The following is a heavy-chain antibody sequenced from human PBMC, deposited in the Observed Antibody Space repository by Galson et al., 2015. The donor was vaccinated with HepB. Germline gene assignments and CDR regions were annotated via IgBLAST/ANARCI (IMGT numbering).Heavy chain of an antibody. CDR2: VNDSGNT. J-gene: IGHJ4*02. V-gene: IGHV4-34*01. D-gene: IGHD4/OR15-4a*01. CDR3: ARHRLGLTLIGSKRRTPEYFDY. CDR1: GGSFTGYY. Sequence: SETLSLTCAVYGGSFTGYYWSWIRQPPGKGLEWIGEVNDSGNTYYNPSLKSRVTITADRSKSQFSLRVTSVTAADTSVYYCARHRLGLTLIGSKRRTPEYFDYWGQGSLVTVSS.